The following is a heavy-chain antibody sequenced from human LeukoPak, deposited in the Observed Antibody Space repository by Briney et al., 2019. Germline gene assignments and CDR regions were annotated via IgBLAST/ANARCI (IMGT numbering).Heavy chain of an antibody. CDR2: ISGSGGST. Sequence: GGSLRLSCAASGFTLSDYYMSWIRQAAGKGLEWVSAISGSGGSTYYADSVKGRFTISRDNSKNTLYLQMNSLRAEDTAVYYCAKVLGYCSGGSCGPFDPWGQGTLVTVSS. CDR3: AKVLGYCSGGSCGPFDP. D-gene: IGHD2-15*01. V-gene: IGHV3-23*01. J-gene: IGHJ5*02. CDR1: GFTLSDYY.